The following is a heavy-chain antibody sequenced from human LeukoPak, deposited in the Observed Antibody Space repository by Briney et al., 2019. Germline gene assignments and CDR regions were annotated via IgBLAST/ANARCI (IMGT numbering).Heavy chain of an antibody. CDR1: GFTFSSYA. D-gene: IGHD1-26*01. Sequence: GGSLRLSCAASGFTFSSYAMHWARQAPGKGLEWVAVISYDGSNKYYADSVKGRFTISRDNSKNTLYLQMNSLRAEDTAVYYCARDGRSYYTTSQDYYYCGMDVWGQGTTVTVSS. V-gene: IGHV3-30*04. CDR3: ARDGRSYYTTSQDYYYCGMDV. CDR2: ISYDGSNK. J-gene: IGHJ6*02.